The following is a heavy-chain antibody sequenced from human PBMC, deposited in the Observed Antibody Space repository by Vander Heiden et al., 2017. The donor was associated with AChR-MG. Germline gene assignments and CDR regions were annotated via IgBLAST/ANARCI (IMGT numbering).Heavy chain of an antibody. CDR1: GGSISRGGYY. V-gene: IGHV4-31*03. D-gene: IGHD5-12*01. Sequence: QVQLQESGPGLVKPSQTLSLTCTVSGGSISRGGYYWSWSRQHPGKGLEWIGYIYYSGSTYYNPSLKSRVTISVDTSKNQFSLKLSSVTAADTAVYYCARGGAGGYASYYFDYWGQGTLVTVSS. CDR2: IYYSGST. CDR3: ARGGAGGYASYYFDY. J-gene: IGHJ4*02.